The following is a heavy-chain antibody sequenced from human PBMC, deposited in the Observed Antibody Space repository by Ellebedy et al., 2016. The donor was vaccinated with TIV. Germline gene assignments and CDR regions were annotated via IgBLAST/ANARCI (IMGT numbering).Heavy chain of an antibody. CDR3: ARVKKAGAYYYMDV. CDR2: ISAYNGNT. Sequence: ASVKVSXXASGYTFTSYGISWVRQAPGQGLEWMGWISAYNGNTNYVQKLQGRVTMTTDTSTSTAYMELRSLRSDDTAVYYCARVKKAGAYYYMDVWGKGTTVTVSS. D-gene: IGHD6-19*01. CDR1: GYTFTSYG. J-gene: IGHJ6*03. V-gene: IGHV1-18*01.